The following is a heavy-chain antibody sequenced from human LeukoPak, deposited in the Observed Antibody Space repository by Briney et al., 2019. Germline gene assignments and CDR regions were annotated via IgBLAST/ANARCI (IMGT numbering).Heavy chain of an antibody. CDR1: GFTFASYA. V-gene: IGHV3-43*02. J-gene: IGHJ4*02. CDR2: IYGDGGTT. D-gene: IGHD1-26*01. Sequence: GGSLRLSCAASGFTFASYAMHWVRQAPGKGLEYVSLIYGDGGTTHYADSVKGRFSISIDNSKNSLYLQMNSLRTEDTAFYYCAQDWWGSYLSWGRGTLVTVSS. CDR3: AQDWWGSYLS.